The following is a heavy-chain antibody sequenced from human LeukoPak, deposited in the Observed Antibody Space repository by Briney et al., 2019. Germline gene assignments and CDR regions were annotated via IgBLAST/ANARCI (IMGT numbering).Heavy chain of an antibody. CDR1: GGSIGSSSYY. Sequence: SETLSLTCTVSGGSIGSSSYYWGWIRQPPGKGLEWIGSIYYSGSTYYTPSLKSRVTISVDTSKDQFSLRLSSVTAADTAVYYCASPSAGIAAAGTYWYFDLWGRATLVTVSS. J-gene: IGHJ2*01. CDR3: ASPSAGIAAAGTYWYFDL. D-gene: IGHD6-13*01. CDR2: IYYSGST. V-gene: IGHV4-39*01.